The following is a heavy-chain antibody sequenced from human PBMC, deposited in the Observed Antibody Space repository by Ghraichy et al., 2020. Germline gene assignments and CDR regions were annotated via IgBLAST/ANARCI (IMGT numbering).Heavy chain of an antibody. CDR2: ISSSSSTI. CDR3: ARDRYCSSTSCSYGMDV. V-gene: IGHV3-48*02. J-gene: IGHJ6*02. D-gene: IGHD2-2*01. CDR1: GFTFSSYS. Sequence: GESLNNSCAASGFTFSSYSMNWVRQAPGKGLEWVSYISSSSSTIYYADSVKGRFTISRDNAKNSLYLQMNSLRDEDTAVYYCARDRYCSSTSCSYGMDVWGQGTTVTVSS.